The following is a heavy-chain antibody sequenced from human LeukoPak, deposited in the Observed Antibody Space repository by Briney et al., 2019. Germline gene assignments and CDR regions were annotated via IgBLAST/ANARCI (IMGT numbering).Heavy chain of an antibody. D-gene: IGHD3-16*01. Sequence: ASVKVSCKASGYTFTGYYIHWVRQAPGQGLEWMGWINPNSGGTNYAQKFQGRVTMTRDTSISTAYMELSRLRSDDTAVYYCARVGGQSYYYGMDVWGQGTTVTVSS. CDR3: ARVGGQSYYYGMDV. V-gene: IGHV1-2*02. J-gene: IGHJ6*02. CDR1: GYTFTGYY. CDR2: INPNSGGT.